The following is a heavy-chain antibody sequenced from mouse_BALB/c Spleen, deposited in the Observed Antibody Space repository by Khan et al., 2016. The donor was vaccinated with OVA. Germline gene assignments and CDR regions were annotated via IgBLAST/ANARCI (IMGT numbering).Heavy chain of an antibody. D-gene: IGHD1-2*01. Sequence: VQLQQSGAELVKPGASVKLSCTASGFNIKDTYIHWVKQRPEQGLEWIGGIDPATVNTKYDPNFPGKATIIADTSSNTAYLHLSSPTSEDIAVYYCARTDSHDYASYVMDCWGQGTSVTVSS. CDR2: IDPATVNT. CDR3: ARTDSHDYASYVMDC. J-gene: IGHJ4*01. V-gene: IGHV14-3*02. CDR1: GFNIKDTY.